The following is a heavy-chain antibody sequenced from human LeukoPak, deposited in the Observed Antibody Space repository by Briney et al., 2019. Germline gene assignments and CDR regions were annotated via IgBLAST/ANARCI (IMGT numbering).Heavy chain of an antibody. D-gene: IGHD4-23*01. V-gene: IGHV3-7*01. J-gene: IGHJ4*02. CDR1: GFTFSSYW. CDR2: IKQDGSEK. Sequence: GGSLRLSCAASGFTFSSYWMSWVRQAPGKGLEWVANIKQDGSEKYYVDSVKGRFTISRDNAKNSLYLQMNSLRAEDTAVYYCASVYGGNSPNFDYWGQGTLVTVSS. CDR3: ASVYGGNSPNFDY.